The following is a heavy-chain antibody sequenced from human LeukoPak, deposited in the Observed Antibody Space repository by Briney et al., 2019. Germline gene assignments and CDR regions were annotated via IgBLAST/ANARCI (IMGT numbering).Heavy chain of an antibody. CDR2: IFYSGTT. CDR3: ARLSNYGGHSGDGY. CDR1: GGATSSSNYY. D-gene: IGHD4-23*01. V-gene: IGHV4-39*01. J-gene: IGHJ4*02. Sequence: SETLSLTCTVSGGATSSSNYYWAWIRQPPGKGLEWIGSIFYSGTTHYNPSHKSRVTISVDTSKNQFSLKLTSVTAADTAVYYCARLSNYGGHSGDGYWGQGTLVSVSS.